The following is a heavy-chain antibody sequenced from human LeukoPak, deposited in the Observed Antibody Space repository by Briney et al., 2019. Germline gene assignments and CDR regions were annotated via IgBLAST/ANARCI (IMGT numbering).Heavy chain of an antibody. D-gene: IGHD2-15*01. J-gene: IGHJ4*02. Sequence: SETLSLTCAVYGGSFSGYYWSWIRQPPGKGLEWIGEINHSGSTNYNPSLKSRVTISVDTSKNQFSLKLSSVTAADTAVYYCAKDCSGGSCYDAVFDYWGQGTLVTVSS. CDR1: GGSFSGYY. CDR3: AKDCSGGSCYDAVFDY. V-gene: IGHV4-34*01. CDR2: INHSGST.